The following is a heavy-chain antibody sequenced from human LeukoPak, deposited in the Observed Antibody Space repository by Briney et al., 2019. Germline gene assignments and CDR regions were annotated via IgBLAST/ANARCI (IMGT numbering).Heavy chain of an antibody. Sequence: GGSLRLSCSSSGSTFRDYAMGCVRQAPGEGLGFVSAMTGSYTSTYYADSARARFNTNRDYSKNTPYLPTSSLRADDSAVYSCARGPRISILEHWGQGTLVTVSS. CDR1: GSTFRDYA. V-gene: IGHV3-23*01. CDR3: ARGPRISILEH. D-gene: IGHD2-21*01. CDR2: MTGSYTST. J-gene: IGHJ4*02.